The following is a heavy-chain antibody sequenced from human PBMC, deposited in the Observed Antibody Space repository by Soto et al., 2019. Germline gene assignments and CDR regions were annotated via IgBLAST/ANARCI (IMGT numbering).Heavy chain of an antibody. Sequence: QVQVVESGGGVAQPGRSLRLSCTVSGFIFNNYGMQWVRQAPGKGLEWVAVISEDGSRKYYADSVKGRFTISRDNSKNTLYLQMNILRAEDTAVYYCTKGCGRGFDLCGSWGQGTLVTVSS. J-gene: IGHJ5*02. D-gene: IGHD5-12*01. CDR3: TKGCGRGFDLCGS. V-gene: IGHV3-30*18. CDR1: GFIFNNYG. CDR2: ISEDGSRK.